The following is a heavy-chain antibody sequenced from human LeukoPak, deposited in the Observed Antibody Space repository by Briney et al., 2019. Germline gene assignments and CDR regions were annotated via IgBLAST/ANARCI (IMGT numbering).Heavy chain of an antibody. Sequence: PSQTLSLTCTVSGGSISSYYWSWIRQPPGKGLEWRGYIFKSGSTNYNPSLKSRVTISVHTSKNQFSLRVSSVTAADTAVYYCARRRRGYNGYEDAFDIWGQGTMVTVSS. CDR2: IFKSGST. J-gene: IGHJ3*02. D-gene: IGHD5-12*01. CDR3: ARRRRGYNGYEDAFDI. CDR1: GGSISSYY. V-gene: IGHV4-59*08.